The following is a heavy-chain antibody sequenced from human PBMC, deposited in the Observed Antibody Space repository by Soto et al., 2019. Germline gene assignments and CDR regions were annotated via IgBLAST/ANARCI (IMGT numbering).Heavy chain of an antibody. Sequence: PSETLSLTCTVSGGSVSSGGYYWSWIRQPPGKGLEWIGYMYDSGTTNYNPSLKSRVTISIDTSKNQISLTLTSVTAADTAVYYCARDAGVIYVSKFDTWGRGTLVTVSS. CDR2: MYDSGTT. J-gene: IGHJ5*02. V-gene: IGHV4-61*08. D-gene: IGHD2-8*01. CDR3: ARDAGVIYVSKFDT. CDR1: GGSVSSGGYY.